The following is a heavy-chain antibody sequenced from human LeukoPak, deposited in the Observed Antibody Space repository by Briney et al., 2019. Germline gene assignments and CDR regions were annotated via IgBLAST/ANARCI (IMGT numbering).Heavy chain of an antibody. Sequence: GGSLRLSCAASGFTFRSYDMHWVRQATGKGLEWVSGIGTAGEIYYPGSVMGRFTISSENAKNSLYLQMHSLRAGDTAVSYCARAAYSSTWYSRYFDLWGRGTLVTVSS. J-gene: IGHJ2*01. D-gene: IGHD6-13*01. CDR2: IGTAGEI. CDR1: GFTFRSYD. CDR3: ARAAYSSTWYSRYFDL. V-gene: IGHV3-13*01.